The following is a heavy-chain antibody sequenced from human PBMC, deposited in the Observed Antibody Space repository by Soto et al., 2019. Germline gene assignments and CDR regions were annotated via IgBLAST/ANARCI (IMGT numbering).Heavy chain of an antibody. Sequence: VQLLESGGGLVQPGGSLRLSCAASGFTFSSYAMHWVRQAPGKGLEWLAVIWYDGSNKYYADSVKGRFTISRDNSKNTLYLQMNSLRAEDTAVYYCARDKLELRVFNWFDPWGQGTLVTVSS. CDR1: GFTFSSYA. CDR3: ARDKLELRVFNWFDP. J-gene: IGHJ5*02. V-gene: IGHV3-33*08. CDR2: IWYDGSNK. D-gene: IGHD1-7*01.